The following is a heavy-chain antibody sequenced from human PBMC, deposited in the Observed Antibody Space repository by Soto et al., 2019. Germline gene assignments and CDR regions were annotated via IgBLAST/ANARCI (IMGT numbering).Heavy chain of an antibody. D-gene: IGHD6-19*01. CDR1: GFDFSYYG. CDR3: AQDVRVAGAPFYNTGPDV. Sequence: QVQLVQSGGGLVQPGRSLRLSCAASGFDFSYYGLHWVRQTPGKGLEWVAFITYEGSYTDHLDSVKGRFTVSRDNANNMLYLQIDSLRPEDTAVYYCAQDVRVAGAPFYNTGPDVWGQGTTVTVSS. CDR2: ITYEGSYT. V-gene: IGHV3-30*18. J-gene: IGHJ6*02.